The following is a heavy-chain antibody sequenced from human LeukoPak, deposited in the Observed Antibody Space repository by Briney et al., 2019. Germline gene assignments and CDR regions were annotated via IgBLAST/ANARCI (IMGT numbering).Heavy chain of an antibody. D-gene: IGHD3-9*01. CDR3: AKWGDYDVLTGYYVSDY. V-gene: IGHV3-23*01. CDR2: ITGGGSGI. Sequence: GGSLRLSCAASGFTFTNYWMSWVRQAPGKGLEWVSAITGGGSGIYYADSMKSRFTISRDNSKNTLYLQINSLRAEDTAVYYCAKWGDYDVLTGYYVSDYWGQGTLVTVSS. J-gene: IGHJ4*02. CDR1: GFTFTNYW.